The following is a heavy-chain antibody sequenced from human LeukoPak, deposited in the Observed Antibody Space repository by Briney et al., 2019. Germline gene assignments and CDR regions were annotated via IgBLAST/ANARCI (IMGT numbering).Heavy chain of an antibody. CDR3: AREPSDGYSSSWYSPGGITRNDY. CDR2: IIPIFGTA. J-gene: IGHJ4*02. CDR1: GGTFSSYA. V-gene: IGHV1-69*05. Sequence: SVKVSCKASGGTFSSYAISWVRQAPGQGLEWMGRIIPIFGTANYAQKFQGRVTITTDESTSTAYMELSSLRSADTAVYYCAREPSDGYSSSWYSPGGITRNDYWGQGTLVTVSS. D-gene: IGHD6-13*01.